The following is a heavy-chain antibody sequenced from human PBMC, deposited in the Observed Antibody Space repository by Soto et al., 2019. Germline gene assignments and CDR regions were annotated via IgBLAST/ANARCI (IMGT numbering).Heavy chain of an antibody. Sequence: QVQLVQSGAEVKKPGSSVKVSCKASGGTFSSYAISWVRQAPGQGLEWMGWINPNSGGTNYAQKFQGRVTMTRDTSISTAYMELSRLRSDDTAVYYCARGGGSSVGFDYWGQGTLVTVSS. CDR2: INPNSGGT. J-gene: IGHJ4*02. D-gene: IGHD6-19*01. CDR3: ARGGGSSVGFDY. V-gene: IGHV1-2*02. CDR1: GGTFSSYA.